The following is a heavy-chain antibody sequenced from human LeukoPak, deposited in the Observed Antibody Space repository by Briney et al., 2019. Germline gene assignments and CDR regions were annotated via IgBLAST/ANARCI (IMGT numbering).Heavy chain of an antibody. CDR2: IFGGDNT. D-gene: IGHD5-12*01. J-gene: IGHJ4*02. Sequence: GRSLRLSCAASGFTFSSYWMSGVRQAPGKGLEWVSVIFGGDNTYYADSVKGRFTISRDNFKNTLYLQMNSLRAEDTAVYYCARQGGGYNGYESFDFWGQGALVTVSS. CDR1: GFTFSSYW. V-gene: IGHV3-66*04. CDR3: ARQGGGYNGYESFDF.